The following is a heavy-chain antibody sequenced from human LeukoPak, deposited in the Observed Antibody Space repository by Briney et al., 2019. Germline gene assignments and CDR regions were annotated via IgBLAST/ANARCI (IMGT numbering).Heavy chain of an antibody. CDR3: AKGPPRLWLYLVDY. CDR1: GFTFSSYA. V-gene: IGHV3-23*01. J-gene: IGHJ4*02. D-gene: IGHD5-18*01. Sequence: GGSLRLSCAASGFTFSSYAMSWVRQAPGKGLEWVSAISGRGGSTYYADSVKGRFTISRDNSKNTLYLQMTSLRAEDTAVYYCAKGPPRLWLYLVDYWGQGTLVTVSS. CDR2: ISGRGGST.